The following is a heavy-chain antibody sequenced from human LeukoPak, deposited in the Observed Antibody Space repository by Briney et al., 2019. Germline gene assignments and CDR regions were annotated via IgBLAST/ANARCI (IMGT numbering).Heavy chain of an antibody. Sequence: GRSLRLSCAASGFTFSSYGMHWVRQAPGKGLEWVAVIWYDGSNRYYADSVKGRFSISRDNSKNTLYLQMNSLRTEDTAVYYCARAPTPFYYDSSAYYSDFWGQGTLVTVSS. CDR2: IWYDGSNR. J-gene: IGHJ4*02. CDR3: ARAPTPFYYDSSAYYSDF. CDR1: GFTFSSYG. D-gene: IGHD6-25*01. V-gene: IGHV3-33*01.